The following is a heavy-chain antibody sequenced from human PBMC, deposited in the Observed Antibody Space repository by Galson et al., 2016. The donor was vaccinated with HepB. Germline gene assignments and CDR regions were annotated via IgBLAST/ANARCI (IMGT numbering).Heavy chain of an antibody. Sequence: SLRLSCAASGFTVSRDYMSWVRQAPGKGLEWVSVIYSGGTTCYADSVKGRFTISRDSSKNTMYLQMNSLKAEDTAIYYCAKDRYWNRDFDYWGQGTLVTGSS. CDR3: AKDRYWNRDFDY. CDR1: GFTVSRDY. CDR2: IYSGGTT. V-gene: IGHV3-66*01. J-gene: IGHJ4*02. D-gene: IGHD1-1*01.